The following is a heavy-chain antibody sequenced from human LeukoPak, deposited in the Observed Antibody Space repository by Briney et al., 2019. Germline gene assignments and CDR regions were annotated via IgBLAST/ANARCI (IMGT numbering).Heavy chain of an antibody. V-gene: IGHV4-34*01. CDR1: GGSFSGYY. CDR2: INHSGST. D-gene: IGHD3-22*01. J-gene: IGHJ3*02. CDR3: ARGWNYYDSSGYSADAFDI. Sequence: SETLSLTCAVYGGSFSGYYWSWIRQPPGKGLEWIGEINHSGSTNYNPSLKSRVTISVDTSKNQFSLKLSSVTAADTAVYYRARGWNYYDSSGYSADAFDIWGQGTMVTVSS.